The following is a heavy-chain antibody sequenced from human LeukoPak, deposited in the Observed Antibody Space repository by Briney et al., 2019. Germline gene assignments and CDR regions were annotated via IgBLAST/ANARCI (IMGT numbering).Heavy chain of an antibody. J-gene: IGHJ5*02. V-gene: IGHV1-69*04. CDR2: IIPILSIA. CDR1: GGTFSSYA. Sequence: SVKVSCKASGGTFSSYAISWVRQAPGQGLEWMGRIIPILSIANYAQKFQGRVTITADKSTSTAYMELSSLRSEDTAVYYCARDRTRALGRQYNWFDPWGQGTLVTVSS. D-gene: IGHD1-14*01. CDR3: ARDRTRALGRQYNWFDP.